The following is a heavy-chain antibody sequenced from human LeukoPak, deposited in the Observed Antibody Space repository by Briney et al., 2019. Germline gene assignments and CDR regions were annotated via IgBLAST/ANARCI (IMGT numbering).Heavy chain of an antibody. J-gene: IGHJ3*01. CDR3: AKDAGGYCDSSGYFLGAFDL. D-gene: IGHD3-22*01. CDR2: ISGSGGST. Sequence: PGGSLRLSCAASGFTFSSYAMSWVRQAPGKGLEWVSAISGSGGSTYYADSVKGRFTISRDNSKNTLYLQMNSLRAEDTAVYYCAKDAGGYCDSSGYFLGAFDLWGQRTMVTVSS. CDR1: GFTFSSYA. V-gene: IGHV3-23*01.